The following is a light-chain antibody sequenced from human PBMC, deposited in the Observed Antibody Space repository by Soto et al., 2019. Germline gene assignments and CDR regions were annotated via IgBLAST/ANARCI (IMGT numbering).Light chain of an antibody. Sequence: QSALTQPASVSGSPGQSITISCTGTSSDVGGHNYVSWFQQHPGKAPKLMIYEVTNRPSGVSNRFTGSKSGNTASLTISGLQAEDEADYYCSSCTPTTSLIFGGGTKVTVL. V-gene: IGLV2-14*01. CDR3: SSCTPTTSLI. J-gene: IGLJ2*01. CDR2: EVT. CDR1: SSDVGGHNY.